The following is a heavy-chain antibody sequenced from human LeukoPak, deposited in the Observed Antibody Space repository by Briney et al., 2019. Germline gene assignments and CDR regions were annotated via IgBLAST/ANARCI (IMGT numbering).Heavy chain of an antibody. J-gene: IGHJ4*02. CDR1: GYTFSNYW. D-gene: IGHD3-22*01. CDR3: ARETDQFYSDKISYYRNFDY. V-gene: IGHV5-51*01. Sequence: GESLNISCTGSGYTFSNYWIGWVRQMPGEGLEWMGIIYPGDSNTIYSPSFQGQVTISPDKSISTGYLHWNNLRASDTAMYYCARETDQFYSDKISYYRNFDYWGQGTLVTVSS. CDR2: IYPGDSNT.